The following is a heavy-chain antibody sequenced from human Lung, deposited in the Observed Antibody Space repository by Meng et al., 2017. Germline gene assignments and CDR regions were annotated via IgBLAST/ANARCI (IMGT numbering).Heavy chain of an antibody. Sequence: SVKVSCKAPGGIFSNYVIGWVRQAPGQGREWMGGINAVFGTTNYAQKFQGRVTITTDESTSTVYMELTRLTSEDTAVYFCARKAGNCISTTCYSLDYWGQGTLVTVSS. D-gene: IGHD2-2*01. CDR2: INAVFGTT. CDR3: ARKAGNCISTTCYSLDY. CDR1: GGIFSNYV. V-gene: IGHV1-69*05. J-gene: IGHJ4*02.